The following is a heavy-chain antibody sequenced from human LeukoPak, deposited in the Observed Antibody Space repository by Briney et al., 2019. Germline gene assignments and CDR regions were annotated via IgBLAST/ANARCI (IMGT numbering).Heavy chain of an antibody. CDR1: GYKFTTYW. J-gene: IGHJ4*02. CDR3: ARLLKPMDDLDY. D-gene: IGHD1-26*01. Sequence: GESLKISCKTSGYKFTTYWIGWVRQMPGKGLQWMGIVFPGDSHTVYSPSFQGQVTISADNSITTAYLQWSSLKASDTAMYYCARLLKPMDDLDYWGQGTLVTVSS. CDR2: VFPGDSHT. V-gene: IGHV5-51*01.